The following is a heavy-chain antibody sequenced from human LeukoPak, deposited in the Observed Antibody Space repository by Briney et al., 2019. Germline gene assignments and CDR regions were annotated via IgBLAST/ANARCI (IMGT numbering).Heavy chain of an antibody. V-gene: IGHV3-7*01. D-gene: IGHD6-6*01. CDR3: ARGPHRIAARLDY. Sequence: DSVKGRFTISRDNAKNSLYLQMNSLRAEDTAVYYCARGPHRIAARLDYWGQGTLVTVSS. J-gene: IGHJ4*02.